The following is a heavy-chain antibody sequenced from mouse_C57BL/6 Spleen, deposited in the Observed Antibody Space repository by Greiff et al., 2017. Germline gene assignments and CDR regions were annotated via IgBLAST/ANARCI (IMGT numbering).Heavy chain of an antibody. CDR1: GYTFTSYW. D-gene: IGHD2-4*01. CDR2: IYPGSGST. V-gene: IGHV1-55*01. Sequence: QVQLQQPGAELVKPGASVKMSCKASGYTFTSYWITWVKQRPGQGLEWIGDIYPGSGSTNYNEKFKSKATLTVDTSSSTAYMQLSSLTSEDSAFYYCARTPLDYYYAMDYWGQGTSVTVSS. CDR3: ARTPLDYYYAMDY. J-gene: IGHJ4*01.